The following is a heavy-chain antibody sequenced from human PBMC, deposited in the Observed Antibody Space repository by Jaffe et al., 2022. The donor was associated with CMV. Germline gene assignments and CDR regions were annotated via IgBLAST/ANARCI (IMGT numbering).Heavy chain of an antibody. J-gene: IGHJ4*02. D-gene: IGHD3-10*01. CDR1: GGSIGSNTHR. Sequence: QLQLQESGPGLVKPSETLSLTCTVSGGSIGSNTHRWGWIRQPPGKGLEWVGTVSYSGSTHYKASLKSRVTISVDTSENQFSLKMTSVSAADTAVYFCARMYGSSFDYWGQGTLVTVSS. CDR3: ARMYGSSFDY. V-gene: IGHV4-39*01. CDR2: VSYSGST.